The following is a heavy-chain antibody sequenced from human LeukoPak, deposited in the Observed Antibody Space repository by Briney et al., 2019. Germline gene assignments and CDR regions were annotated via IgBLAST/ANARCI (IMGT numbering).Heavy chain of an antibody. CDR3: AKDAGGGGSYYFDY. CDR2: ISGSGGST. Sequence: GGSLRLSCAASGFTFSSYSMSWVRQAPGKGLEWVSAISGSGGSTYYADSVKGRFTISRDNSKNTLYLQMNSLRAEDMALYYCAKDAGGGGSYYFDYWGQGTLVTVSS. D-gene: IGHD1-26*01. CDR1: GFTFSSYS. J-gene: IGHJ4*02. V-gene: IGHV3-23*01.